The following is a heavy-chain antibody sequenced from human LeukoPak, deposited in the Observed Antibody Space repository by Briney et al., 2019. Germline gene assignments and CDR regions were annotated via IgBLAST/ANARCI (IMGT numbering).Heavy chain of an antibody. CDR1: VFILRGYK. CDR3: ARARDDYYSDY. V-gene: IGHV3-48*03. J-gene: IGHJ4*02. D-gene: IGHD3-3*01. CDR2: ISRSGTII. Sequence: QPGGSLRLSCRPSVFILRGYKMILDRQAPGKGLEWVSYISRSGTIISYADSVKGRFTISRDNAKNSLYLQMNSLRAEDTAVYYCARARDDYYSDYWRQGTLVTVSS.